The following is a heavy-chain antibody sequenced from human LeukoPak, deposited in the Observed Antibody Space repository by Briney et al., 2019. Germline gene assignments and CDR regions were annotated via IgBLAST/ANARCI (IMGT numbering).Heavy chain of an antibody. CDR2: INHSGSP. CDR1: GGSFSNYY. Sequence: SETLSLTRAVYGGSFSNYYWSWIRQPPGKGLEWIGEINHSGSPTYNPSLKSRVTISVDTSKNQFSLKLSSVTAADTAVYYCVRRPLYFDYWGQGTLVTVSS. CDR3: VRRPLYFDY. D-gene: IGHD6-6*01. V-gene: IGHV4-34*01. J-gene: IGHJ4*02.